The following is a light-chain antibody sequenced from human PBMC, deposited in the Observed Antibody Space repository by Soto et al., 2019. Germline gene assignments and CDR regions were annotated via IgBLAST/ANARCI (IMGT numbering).Light chain of an antibody. CDR2: GVS. Sequence: MTQSPATLSMSPGESATLSCSACRRVSSYVAWYQQKPGQAPGLLIDGVSARAKGVPARFRGVGSGAVFTLTISSLQSEDFSVHFREKYSNWPHMFGGGTKVDIK. J-gene: IGKJ4*02. CDR1: RRVSSY. V-gene: IGKV3-15*01. CDR3: EKYSNWPHM.